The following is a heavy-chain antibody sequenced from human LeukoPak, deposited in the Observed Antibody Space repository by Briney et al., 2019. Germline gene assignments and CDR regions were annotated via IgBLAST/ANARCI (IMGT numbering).Heavy chain of an antibody. CDR3: ARRGYSYGPRYYYYMDV. D-gene: IGHD5-18*01. J-gene: IGHJ6*03. Sequence: SSETLSLTCTVSGGSISSSSYYWGWIRQPPGKGLEWIGSIYYSGSTYYSPSLKSRVTISLDTSRNQFSLKLNSVTAADTAVYYCARRGYSYGPRYYYYMDVWGKGTTVTVSS. CDR2: IYYSGST. V-gene: IGHV4-39*07. CDR1: GGSISSSSYY.